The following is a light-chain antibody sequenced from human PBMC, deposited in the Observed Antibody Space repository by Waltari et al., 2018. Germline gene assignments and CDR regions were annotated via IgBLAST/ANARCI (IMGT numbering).Light chain of an antibody. V-gene: IGLV1-51*01. J-gene: IGLJ3*02. CDR3: GTWDSSLSAGV. Sequence: QSVLTQPPSVSAAPGQKVAISCPGSSSNIGKNYVSRYQQPPGTAPKPLSYDKNKRPSGIPDRFSGSKSGTSAALGISGLQTGDEADYYCGTWDSSLSAGVFGGGTKLTVV. CDR2: DKN. CDR1: SSNIGKNY.